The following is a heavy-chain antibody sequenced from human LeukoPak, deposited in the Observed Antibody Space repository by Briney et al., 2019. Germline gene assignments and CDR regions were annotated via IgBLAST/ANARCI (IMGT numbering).Heavy chain of an antibody. J-gene: IGHJ4*02. V-gene: IGHV3-48*04. CDR3: ARGRSGSYWGGVY. D-gene: IGHD1-26*01. Sequence: GGSLRLSCAASGFTFSSYSMNWVRQAPGKGLEWVSYISSSSSTIYYADPVKGRFTISRDNAKNSLYLQMNSLRPEDTAVYYWARGRSGSYWGGVYWGQGGLVTVSS. CDR1: GFTFSSYS. CDR2: ISSSSSTI.